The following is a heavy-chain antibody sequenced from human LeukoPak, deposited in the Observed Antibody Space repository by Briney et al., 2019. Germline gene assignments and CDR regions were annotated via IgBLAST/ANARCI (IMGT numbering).Heavy chain of an antibody. CDR3: ARVHDFWSGYYMDV. D-gene: IGHD3-3*01. CDR2: IYYSGST. V-gene: IGHV4-34*01. CDR1: GGSFSGYY. J-gene: IGHJ6*03. Sequence: SETLSLTCAVYGGSFSGYYWSWIRQPPGKGLEWIGSIYYSGSTYYNPSLKSRVTISVDTSKNQFSLKLSSVTAADTAVYYCARVHDFWSGYYMDVWGKGTTVTVSS.